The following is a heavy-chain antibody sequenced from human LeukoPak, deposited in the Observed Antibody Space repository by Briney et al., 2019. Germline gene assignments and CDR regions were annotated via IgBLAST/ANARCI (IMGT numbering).Heavy chain of an antibody. Sequence: TGGSLRLSCAASGFTFSSYSMNWVRQAPGKGLEWVSYISSSSTTIYYADSVKGQFTISRDNAKNSLYLQMNSLRAEDTAVYYCARQYGSGSYYTQEGNWFDPWGQGTLVTVFS. CDR2: ISSSSTTI. J-gene: IGHJ5*02. V-gene: IGHV3-48*04. CDR1: GFTFSSYS. D-gene: IGHD3-10*01. CDR3: ARQYGSGSYYTQEGNWFDP.